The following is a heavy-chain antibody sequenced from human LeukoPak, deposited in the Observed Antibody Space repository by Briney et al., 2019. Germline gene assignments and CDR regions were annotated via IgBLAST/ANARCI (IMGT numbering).Heavy chain of an antibody. Sequence: ASVKVSCKASGYTFTGYYMHWVRQAPGQGLEWMGWINPNSGGTNYAQKFQGRVTMTRDTSISTAYMELSRLRSDDTAVYYCARDSIVLMVYAIVSGYYYMDVWGKGTTVTVSS. D-gene: IGHD2-8*01. CDR1: GYTFTGYY. CDR3: ARDSIVLMVYAIVSGYYYMDV. CDR2: INPNSGGT. V-gene: IGHV1-2*02. J-gene: IGHJ6*03.